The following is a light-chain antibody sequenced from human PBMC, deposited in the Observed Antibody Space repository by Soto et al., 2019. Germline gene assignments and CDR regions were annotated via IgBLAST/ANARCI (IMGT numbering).Light chain of an antibody. CDR3: QQYNNWPNT. CDR2: GVS. Sequence: EIVMTQSPATLSVPPGERATLSCRASQSVSSKLAWFQQKPGQAPSLLIYGVSTRATGVPVRFSGSGSGTEFTLTINSLQSEDFAVYYCQQYNNWPNTFGQGTKVDIK. CDR1: QSVSSK. J-gene: IGKJ2*01. V-gene: IGKV3-15*01.